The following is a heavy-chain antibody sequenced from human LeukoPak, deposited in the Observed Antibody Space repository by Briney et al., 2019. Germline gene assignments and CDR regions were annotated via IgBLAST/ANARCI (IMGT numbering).Heavy chain of an antibody. Sequence: NPGRSLRLSCAASGFTFSSYSMNWVRQAPGKGLEWVSSISSGRSFIYYADSVKGRFTISRDNAKNSLCLQMNSLRAEDTAVYYCAGIVGAPYWGQGTLVTVSS. CDR3: AGIVGAPY. CDR1: GFTFSSYS. CDR2: ISSGRSFI. V-gene: IGHV3-21*01. D-gene: IGHD1-26*01. J-gene: IGHJ4*02.